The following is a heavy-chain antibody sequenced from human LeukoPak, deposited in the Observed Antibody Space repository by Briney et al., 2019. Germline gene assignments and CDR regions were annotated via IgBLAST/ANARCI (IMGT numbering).Heavy chain of an antibody. V-gene: IGHV3-33*06. CDR1: GFTFSSYG. CDR3: AKDDSGYDSGITDY. J-gene: IGHJ4*02. CDR2: IWYDGSNK. D-gene: IGHD5-12*01. Sequence: GRSLRLSCAASGFTFSSYGMHWVRQAPGKGLEWVAVIWYDGSNKYYADSVKGRFNISRDNSKNTGYLQMNSLRAEDTAVYYCAKDDSGYDSGITDYWGQGTLVTVSS.